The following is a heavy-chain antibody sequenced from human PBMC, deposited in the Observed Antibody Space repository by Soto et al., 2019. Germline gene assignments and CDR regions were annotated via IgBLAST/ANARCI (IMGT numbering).Heavy chain of an antibody. J-gene: IGHJ4*02. CDR3: ARVIGGLYYFDY. CDR2: INAGNGNT. Sequence: GASVKVCCKASGYTFTSYAMHWVRQAPGQRLEWMGWINAGNGNTKYSQKFQGRVTITRDTSASTAYMELSSLRSEDTAVYYCARVIGGLYYFDYWGQGTLVTVSS. CDR1: GYTFTSYA. V-gene: IGHV1-3*01. D-gene: IGHD3-16*01.